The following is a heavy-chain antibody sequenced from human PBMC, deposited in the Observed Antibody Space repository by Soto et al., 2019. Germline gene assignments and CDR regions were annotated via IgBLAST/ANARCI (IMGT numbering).Heavy chain of an antibody. CDR1: GGSISSYY. CDR3: ARGGHSSSWFARGYYGMDV. CDR2: IYYSGST. J-gene: IGHJ6*02. V-gene: IGHV4-59*01. D-gene: IGHD6-13*01. Sequence: SETLSLTCTVSGGSISSYYWSWIRQPPGKGLEWIGYIYYSGSTNYNPSLKSRVTISVDTSKNQFSLKLSSVTAADTAVYYCARGGHSSSWFARGYYGMDVWGQGTTVTVSS.